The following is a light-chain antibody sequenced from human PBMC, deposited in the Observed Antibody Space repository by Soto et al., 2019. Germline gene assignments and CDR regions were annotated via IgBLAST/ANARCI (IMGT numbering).Light chain of an antibody. CDR1: QSVNNL. CDR3: QQSHSTPIT. J-gene: IGKJ5*01. CDR2: AAS. Sequence: DIQMTQSPSSLSASVGDKVTITCRASQSVNNLLNWYQQKPGKAPKLLIFAASSLQRGVPSRFSGSGSGTDFTLTISSLQPEDFATYYCQQSHSTPITFGQGTRLEI. V-gene: IGKV1-39*01.